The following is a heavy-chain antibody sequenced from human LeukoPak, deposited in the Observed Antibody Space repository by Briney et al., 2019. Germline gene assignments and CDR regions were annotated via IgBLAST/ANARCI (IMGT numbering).Heavy chain of an antibody. J-gene: IGHJ6*03. V-gene: IGHV1-18*01. D-gene: IGHD6-19*01. Sequence: ASVKVSCKASGYTFTSYGITWVRQAPGQGLEWMGWISAYNGDTSYTQNLQGRLTMTTDTSTTTAYMELRSLRSDDTAVYYCARVSEESRIAVAGTGYYYYYYMDVWGKGTTVTVSS. CDR2: ISAYNGDT. CDR3: ARVSEESRIAVAGTGYYYYYYMDV. CDR1: GYTFTSYG.